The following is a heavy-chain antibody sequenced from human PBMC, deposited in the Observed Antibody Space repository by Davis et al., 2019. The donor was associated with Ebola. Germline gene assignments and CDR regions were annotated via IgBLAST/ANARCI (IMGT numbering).Heavy chain of an antibody. CDR3: AREDTYTGSYYVGY. CDR2: INPGSGDT. D-gene: IGHD1-26*01. Sequence: AASAKVSCKASGYAFTSYAFHWVRQAPGQRLEWMGWINPGSGDTQYSQKFKGRVTVSRDTSASAVYMEVSSLRYEDTAVYYCAREDTYTGSYYVGYWGQGTLVTVSS. CDR1: GYAFTSYA. V-gene: IGHV1-3*01. J-gene: IGHJ4*02.